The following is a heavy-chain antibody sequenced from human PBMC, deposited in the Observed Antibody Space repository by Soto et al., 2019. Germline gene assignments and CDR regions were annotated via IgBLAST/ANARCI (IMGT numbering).Heavy chain of an antibody. CDR2: IYPGDSDT. CDR3: AKTDGYEVEY. J-gene: IGHJ4*02. V-gene: IGHV5-51*01. Sequence: GESLKISCKGSGYSFVSYWIAWVRQMPGKGLEWMGSIYPGDSDTTYSPSIQGQVTISADKYSTTVYLQWNTLKASDTAMYYCAKTDGYEVEYWGQGTQVTVSS. D-gene: IGHD5-18*01. CDR1: GYSFVSYW.